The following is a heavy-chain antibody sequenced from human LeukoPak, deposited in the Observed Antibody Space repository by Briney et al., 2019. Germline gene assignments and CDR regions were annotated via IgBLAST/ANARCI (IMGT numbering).Heavy chain of an antibody. CDR1: GFTVSSNY. CDR3: ARGNGNVGGRLDP. Sequence: GGSLRLSCAASGFTVSSNYMSWVRQAPGKGLDWVSGLYSGGATYYSDSLGGRFIISRDDSKNTLYLQMSSLRDDDTAIYYCARGNGNVGGRLDPWGQGTRVTVSS. D-gene: IGHD4-23*01. V-gene: IGHV3-66*01. J-gene: IGHJ5*02. CDR2: LYSGGAT.